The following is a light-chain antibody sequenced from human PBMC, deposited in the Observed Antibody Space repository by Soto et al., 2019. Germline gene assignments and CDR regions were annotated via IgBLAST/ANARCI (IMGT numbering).Light chain of an antibody. Sequence: MTQSPSSLSASVGDRVTITXXASQGISKYLAWYQQKPEKVPKLLIYAASTLQSGVPSRFSGSGSGTDFTLTISSLQPEDVATYYCQKYNSGPRTFGQGTKVEIK. V-gene: IGKV1-27*01. CDR2: AAS. J-gene: IGKJ1*01. CDR3: QKYNSGPRT. CDR1: QGISKY.